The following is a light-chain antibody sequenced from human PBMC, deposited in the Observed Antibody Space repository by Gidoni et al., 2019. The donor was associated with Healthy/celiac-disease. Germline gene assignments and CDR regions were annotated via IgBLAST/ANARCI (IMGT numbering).Light chain of an antibody. CDR1: SSNTGSNT. J-gene: IGLJ3*02. CDR3: AAWDDSLNCWV. CDR2: SNN. Sequence: QPVLTQPPSASGTPGQRVTISCSGSSSNTGSNTVNWYQQLPGTAPKLLIYSNNQRPSWVPDRFSGSKSGTSASLAISGLQSEDEADYYCAAWDDSLNCWVFGGGTKLTVL. V-gene: IGLV1-44*01.